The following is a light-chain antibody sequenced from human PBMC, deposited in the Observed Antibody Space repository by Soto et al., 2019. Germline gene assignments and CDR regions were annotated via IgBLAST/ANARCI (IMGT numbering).Light chain of an antibody. CDR2: DVS. CDR3: SSYTGSTTYV. CDR1: SSYVGGYNY. V-gene: IGLV2-14*01. Sequence: QSVLTQPASVSGSPGQSITISCTGTSSYVGGYNYVSWYQQHPGKAPKLMIYDVSHRPSGVSNRFSGSKSGNTASLTISGLQAEDEADYYCSSYTGSTTYVFGIGTKVTVL. J-gene: IGLJ1*01.